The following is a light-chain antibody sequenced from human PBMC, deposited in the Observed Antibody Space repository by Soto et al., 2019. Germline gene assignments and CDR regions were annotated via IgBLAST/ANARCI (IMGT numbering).Light chain of an antibody. CDR3: SSLASSSTPWV. CDR2: GVS. J-gene: IGLJ3*02. V-gene: IGLV2-14*01. Sequence: QSALTQPASVSGSPGQSITISCTGTSSDVGAYNYVSWYQHHPGKAPKVMIYGVSNRPSGVSNGFSGSKSGNTASLTISGLQAEDEADYYCSSLASSSTPWVFGGGTKLTVL. CDR1: SSDVGAYNY.